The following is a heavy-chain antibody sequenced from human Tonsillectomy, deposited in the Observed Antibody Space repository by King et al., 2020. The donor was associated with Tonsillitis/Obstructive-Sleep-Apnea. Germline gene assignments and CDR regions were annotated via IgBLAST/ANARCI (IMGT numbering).Heavy chain of an antibody. CDR1: GFTFSSYG. V-gene: IGHV3-33*01. CDR2: IWYDGSNK. J-gene: IGHJ6*02. CDR3: ARDPQDGGTYYGHYYYYGMDV. D-gene: IGHD1-26*01. Sequence: VQLVESGGCVVQPGRSLRLSCAASGFTFSSYGMHWVRQAPGKGLEWVAVIWYDGSNKYYADFVKGRFTISRDNSKNTLFLQMNSLRVEDTAVYYCARDPQDGGTYYGHYYYYGMDVWGQGTTVTVSS.